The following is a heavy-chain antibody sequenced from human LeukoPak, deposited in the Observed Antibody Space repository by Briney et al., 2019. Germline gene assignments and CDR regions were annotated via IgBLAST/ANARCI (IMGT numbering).Heavy chain of an antibody. D-gene: IGHD1-20*01. Sequence: ASVKVSCKASGYTFTSYYMHGVRQAPGQGLEWMGIINPSGGSTSYAQKFQGRATMTRDTSTSTVYMELGSLRSEDTAVYYCARDPYNSGDRVGYYFDYWGQGTLVTVSS. CDR3: ARDPYNSGDRVGYYFDY. CDR1: GYTFTSYY. CDR2: INPSGGST. J-gene: IGHJ4*02. V-gene: IGHV1-46*01.